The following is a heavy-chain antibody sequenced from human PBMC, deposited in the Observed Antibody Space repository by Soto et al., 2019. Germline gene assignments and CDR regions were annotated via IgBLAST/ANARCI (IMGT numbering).Heavy chain of an antibody. CDR1: GFSLSNARMG. V-gene: IGHV2-26*01. J-gene: IGHJ6*02. CDR2: IFSNDEK. D-gene: IGHD6-19*01. Sequence: QVTLKESGPVLVKPTETLTLTCTVSGFSLSNARMGVSWIRQPPGKALEWLAHIFSNDEKSYSTSLKSRLTNSHDTPKSQVVLTMTNTDPVDTATYCCARAVAGTYYYYNYGMDVWGQGTPVTVSS. CDR3: ARAVAGTYYYYNYGMDV.